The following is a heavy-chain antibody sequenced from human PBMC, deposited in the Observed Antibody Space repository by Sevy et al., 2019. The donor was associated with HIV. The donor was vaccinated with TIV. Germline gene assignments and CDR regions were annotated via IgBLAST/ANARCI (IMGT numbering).Heavy chain of an antibody. CDR2: ISAYNGNT. CDR3: ASGTYYYDSSGSKYDY. CDR1: GYTFTSYG. V-gene: IGHV1-18*01. J-gene: IGHJ4*02. D-gene: IGHD3-22*01. Sequence: ASVKVSCKASGYTFTSYGISWVRQAPGQGLEWMGWISAYNGNTNYAQKLQGRVTMTPDTSTSTAYMELRSLRSDDTAEYYCASGTYYYDSSGSKYDYWGQGTLVTVSS.